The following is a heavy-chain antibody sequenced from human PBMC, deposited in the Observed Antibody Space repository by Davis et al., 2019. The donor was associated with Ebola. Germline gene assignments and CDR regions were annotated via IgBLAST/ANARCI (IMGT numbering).Heavy chain of an antibody. D-gene: IGHD3-22*01. CDR2: IYPGDSDT. Sequence: KVSCKASGYSFNNYWIAWVRQTPAKGLEWMGIIYPGDSDTRYSPSFEGQVTISVDRSISTAYLQWSSLKASDTAMYYCAKQESLYGSSDYWGQGTLVTVSS. J-gene: IGHJ4*02. CDR1: GYSFNNYW. CDR3: AKQESLYGSSDY. V-gene: IGHV5-51*01.